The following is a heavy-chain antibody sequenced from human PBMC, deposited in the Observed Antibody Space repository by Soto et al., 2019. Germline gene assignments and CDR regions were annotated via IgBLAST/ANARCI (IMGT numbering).Heavy chain of an antibody. CDR2: ISSSSSYI. J-gene: IGHJ3*02. CDR3: ARATIFGVVPTHAFDI. D-gene: IGHD3-3*01. Sequence: GGSLRLSCASSGFTFSSYSMNWVRQAPGKGLEWVSSISSSSSYIYYADSVKGRFTISRDNAKNSLYLQMNSLRAEDTAVYYCARATIFGVVPTHAFDIWGQGTMVTVSS. V-gene: IGHV3-21*01. CDR1: GFTFSSYS.